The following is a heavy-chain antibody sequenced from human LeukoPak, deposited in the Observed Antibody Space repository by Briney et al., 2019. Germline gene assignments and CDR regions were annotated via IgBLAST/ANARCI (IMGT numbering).Heavy chain of an antibody. Sequence: SVKVSCKASGGTFSSYTINWVRQAPGQGLEWMGGIIPIFGTANYAQKFQGRVTITADESTSTAYMVLSSLRSEDTAVYYCARGWLAETMVVTPYNYWGQGTLVTVSS. CDR2: IIPIFGTA. CDR1: GGTFSSYT. V-gene: IGHV1-69*13. J-gene: IGHJ4*02. CDR3: ARGWLAETMVVTPYNY. D-gene: IGHD4-23*01.